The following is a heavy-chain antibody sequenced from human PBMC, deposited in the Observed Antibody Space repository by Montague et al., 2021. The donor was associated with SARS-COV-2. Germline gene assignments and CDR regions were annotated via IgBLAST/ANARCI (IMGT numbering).Heavy chain of an antibody. CDR2: SYYSWST. CDR3: ASQEVDIAMDGNYYSYGMDV. CDR1: GGSISSYY. J-gene: IGHJ6*02. Sequence: SETLSLTCTVSGGSISSYYWCWIRQPPGKGLEWIGYSYYSWSTNYNPSLKSRVTISVDTSKNQFSLKLSSVTAADTAVYYCASQEVDIAMDGNYYSYGMDVWGQGTTVTVSS. D-gene: IGHD5-18*01. V-gene: IGHV4-59*01.